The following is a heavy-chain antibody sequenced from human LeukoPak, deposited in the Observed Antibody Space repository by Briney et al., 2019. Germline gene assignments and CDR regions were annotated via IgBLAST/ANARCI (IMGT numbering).Heavy chain of an antibody. J-gene: IGHJ6*03. CDR3: ARESADDYYYYMDV. D-gene: IGHD6-13*01. V-gene: IGHV7-4-1*02. CDR2: INTNTGNP. CDR1: GYTFTSYY. Sequence: VASVKVSCKASGYTFTSYYMHWVRQAPGQGLEWMGWINTNTGNPTYAQGFTGRFVSSLDTSVSTAYLQISSLKAEDTAVYYCARESADDYYYYMDVWGKGTTVTVSS.